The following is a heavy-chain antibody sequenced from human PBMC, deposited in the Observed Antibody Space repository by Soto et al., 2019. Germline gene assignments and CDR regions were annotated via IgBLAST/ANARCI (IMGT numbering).Heavy chain of an antibody. CDR2: ISYDGSKK. CDR3: AKDLYNILTGYTELDY. J-gene: IGHJ4*02. CDR1: GFSCSTYG. Sequence: PGGSLRLSCGASGFSCSTYGLHWVRQAPGKGLEWVAVISYDGSKKYYADSVKGRFTISRDNSKNTLYLQMSSLRAEDTALYYCAKDLYNILTGYTELDYWGQGTLVTVSS. D-gene: IGHD3-9*01. V-gene: IGHV3-30*18.